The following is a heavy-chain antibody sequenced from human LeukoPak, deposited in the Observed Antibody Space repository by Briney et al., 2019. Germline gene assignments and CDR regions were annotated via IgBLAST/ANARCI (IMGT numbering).Heavy chain of an antibody. CDR1: GFTFDDYA. CDR2: INSDGSST. Sequence: GGSLRLSCAASGFTFDDYAMHWVRQAPGKGLVWVSRINSDGSSTSYADSVKGRFTISRDNAKNTLFLQMNSLRAEDTAVYYCARTGTAMVSAFDIWGQGTLVTASS. V-gene: IGHV3-74*01. J-gene: IGHJ3*02. D-gene: IGHD5-18*01. CDR3: ARTGTAMVSAFDI.